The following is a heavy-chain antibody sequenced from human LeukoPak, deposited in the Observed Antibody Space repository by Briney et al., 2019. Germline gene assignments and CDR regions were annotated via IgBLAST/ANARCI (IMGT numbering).Heavy chain of an antibody. J-gene: IGHJ4*02. CDR1: GGSINSGDYY. Sequence: TPSQTLSLTCTVSGGSINSGDYYWSWIRQPPGKGLEWIGYIYYSGTTYYNPSLKSRVTISVDTSKNQFSLKLSSVTAADTAVYYCASYYDSSGPTFDFWGQGTLVTVSS. D-gene: IGHD3-22*01. V-gene: IGHV4-30-4*01. CDR3: ASYYDSSGPTFDF. CDR2: IYYSGTT.